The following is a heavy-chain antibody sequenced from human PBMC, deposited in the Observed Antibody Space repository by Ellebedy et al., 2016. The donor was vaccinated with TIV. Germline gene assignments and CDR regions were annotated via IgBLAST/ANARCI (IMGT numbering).Heavy chain of an antibody. D-gene: IGHD2-8*01. Sequence: ESLKISCAASGFAFSSYDLSWVRQAPGKAPEWVPTISGSGGTTSYADSVKGRFTISRDNSRNTMYLEMNRRRAEDTALYYCANIYSESLLITGRVGDYWGQGTLVTVSS. J-gene: IGHJ4*02. CDR3: ANIYSESLLITGRVGDY. CDR1: GFAFSSYD. V-gene: IGHV3-23*01. CDR2: ISGSGGTT.